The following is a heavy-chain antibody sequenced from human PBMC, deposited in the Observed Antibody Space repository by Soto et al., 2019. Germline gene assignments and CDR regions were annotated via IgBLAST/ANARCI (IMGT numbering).Heavy chain of an antibody. Sequence: PSATMPLTSSVACVSIGSYSVIWIRKPPRKGLQWIGYIYYSGSTNYNPYKPSRTSRVAISVDTSRNQFSMKLSSVTAADTAVYYCARSPNLAYCGGDWSSSFDFWGQGTL. V-gene: IGHV4-59*01. J-gene: IGHJ4*02. CDR3: ARSPNLAYCGGDWSSSFDF. CDR2: IYYSGST. CDR1: CVSIGSYS. D-gene: IGHD2-21*02.